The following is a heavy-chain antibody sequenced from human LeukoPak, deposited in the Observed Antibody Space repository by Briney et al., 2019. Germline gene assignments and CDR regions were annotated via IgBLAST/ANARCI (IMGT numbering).Heavy chain of an antibody. J-gene: IGHJ4*02. CDR3: ARDDGDGYSLLVGFDY. CDR2: IIPIFGTA. V-gene: IGHV1-69*05. CDR1: GGTFSSYA. Sequence: VASVKVSCKASGGTFSSYAISWVRQAPGQGLEWMGRIIPIFGTANYAQKFQGRVTITTDESTSTAYMELSSLRSEDTAVYYCARDDGDGYSLLVGFDYWGQGTLVTVSS. D-gene: IGHD5-24*01.